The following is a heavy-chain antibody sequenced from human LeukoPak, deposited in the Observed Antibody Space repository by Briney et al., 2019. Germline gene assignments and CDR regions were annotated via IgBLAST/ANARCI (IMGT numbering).Heavy chain of an antibody. D-gene: IGHD2-15*01. V-gene: IGHV4-61*02. CDR3: DRGVGSCSGGTCHSIGFDP. CDR2: AYTSGST. CDR1: SGSVGSGVYY. Sequence: SETRSLTCTISSGSVGSGVYYWSWIRQPAGKELEWIGRAYTSGSTPYNPSVKSRVTISLDTSRNQFSLKMISVTAADTAVYYCDRGVGSCSGGTCHSIGFDPGGQGHLILVSA. J-gene: IGHJ5*02.